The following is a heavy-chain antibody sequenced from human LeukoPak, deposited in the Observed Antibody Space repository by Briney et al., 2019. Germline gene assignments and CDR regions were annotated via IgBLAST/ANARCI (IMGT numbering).Heavy chain of an antibody. V-gene: IGHV3-30*04. CDR2: ISYDGSNK. J-gene: IGHJ6*04. D-gene: IGHD4-17*01. CDR3: AGDQGNGLDYYYYGMDV. Sequence: GGSLRLSCAASGFTFSSYAMHWVRQAPGKGLEWVAVISYDGSNKYYADSVKGRFTISRDNSKNTLYLQMNSLRAEDTAVYYCAGDQGNGLDYYYYGMDVWGKGTTVTVSS. CDR1: GFTFSSYA.